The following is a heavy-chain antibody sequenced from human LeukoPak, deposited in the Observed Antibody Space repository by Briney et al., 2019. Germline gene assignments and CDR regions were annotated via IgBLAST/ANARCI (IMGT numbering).Heavy chain of an antibody. Sequence: GGSLRLSCAASRSTFTSYHMHWVRQAPGKGLEWVALISYDGSDKYYTDSVKSRFSISRDNSKNRLYLQMNSLRAEDTAVYYCARVRIGRGKKFFDYWGQGTLVTVAS. CDR3: ARVRIGRGKKFFDY. D-gene: IGHD2-15*01. J-gene: IGHJ4*02. CDR1: RSTFTSYH. CDR2: ISYDGSDK. V-gene: IGHV3-30*13.